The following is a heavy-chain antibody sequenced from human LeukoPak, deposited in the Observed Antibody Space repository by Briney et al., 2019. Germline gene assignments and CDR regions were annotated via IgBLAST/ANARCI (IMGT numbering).Heavy chain of an antibody. CDR3: AREGRGVPGAIAAVKGFDY. V-gene: IGHV1-58*02. J-gene: IGHJ4*02. CDR2: IVVGSGNT. Sequence: SVTVSCKASGFTFTSSAMQWVRQARGQRLEWIGWIVVGSGNTNYAQKFQGRVTMTRDMSTSTVYMELSSLRSEDTAIYYCAREGRGVPGAIAAVKGFDYWGQGTLVTVSS. CDR1: GFTFTSSA. D-gene: IGHD6-13*01.